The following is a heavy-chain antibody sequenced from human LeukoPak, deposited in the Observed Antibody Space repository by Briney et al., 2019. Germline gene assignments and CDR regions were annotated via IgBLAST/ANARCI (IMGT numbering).Heavy chain of an antibody. J-gene: IGHJ5*02. CDR1: GGSISSYY. CDR3: ARAPYSGYDQSGNWFDP. V-gene: IGHV4-59*08. Sequence: SETLSLTCTVSGGSISSYYWSWIRQPPGKGLEWIGYIYYSGSTNYNPSLKSRVTISVDTSKNQFSLKLSSVTAADTAVYYCARAPYSGYDQSGNWFDPWGQGTLVTVSS. D-gene: IGHD5-12*01. CDR2: IYYSGST.